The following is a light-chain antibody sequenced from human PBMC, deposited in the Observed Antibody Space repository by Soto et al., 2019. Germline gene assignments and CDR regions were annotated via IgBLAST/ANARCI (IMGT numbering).Light chain of an antibody. Sequence: ENVLTQSPGTLSLSPGERATLSCRASQSVSSTFCAWYQQKPGQALRLLLYAAASRANCIPDRFSGRGSGTDCPLTICSLETAYGAVYYCQQDCYSPPPFGPGTQLQLK. J-gene: IGKJ2*01. CDR1: QSVSSTF. CDR3: QQDCYSPPP. CDR2: AAA. V-gene: IGKV3-20*01.